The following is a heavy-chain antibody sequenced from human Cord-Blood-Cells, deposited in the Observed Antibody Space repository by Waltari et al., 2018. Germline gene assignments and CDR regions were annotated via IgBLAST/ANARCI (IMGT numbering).Heavy chain of an antibody. Sequence: QLQLVQSGAEVKKPRASVKVSCKASGGTFSSYAIRWVRQAPGQGLEWMGGIIPIFGTANYAQKFQGRVTITADEATSTAYMELSRLRSEDTAVYYCASPLGVGYCTNGVCYDAFDIWGQGTMVTVSS. CDR3: ASPLGVGYCTNGVCYDAFDI. CDR2: IIPIFGTA. V-gene: IGHV1-69*01. D-gene: IGHD2-8*01. J-gene: IGHJ3*02. CDR1: GGTFSSYA.